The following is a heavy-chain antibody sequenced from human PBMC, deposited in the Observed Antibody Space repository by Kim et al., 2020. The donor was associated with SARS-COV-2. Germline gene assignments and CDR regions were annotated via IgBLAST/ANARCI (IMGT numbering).Heavy chain of an antibody. CDR1: GFTFSSYA. V-gene: IGHV3-33*06. Sequence: GGSLRLSCAASGFTFSSYAMHWVRQAPGKGLEWVAVIWYDGSNKYYADSVKGRFTISRDNSKNTLYLQMNSLRAEDTAVYYCAKGNSFHSSGWPDYWGQGTLVTVSS. CDR2: IWYDGSNK. J-gene: IGHJ4*02. CDR3: AKGNSFHSSGWPDY. D-gene: IGHD6-19*01.